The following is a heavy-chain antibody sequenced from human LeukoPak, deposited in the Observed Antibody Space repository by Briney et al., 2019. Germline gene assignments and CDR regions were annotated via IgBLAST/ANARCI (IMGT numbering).Heavy chain of an antibody. V-gene: IGHV3-7*04. Sequence: GGSLRLSCTASGFTFSNYWMNWVRQAPGKGLEWVANIKQDGSEKYYVDSVKGRFTTSRDNAKNSLYLQMNSLRAEDTAVYYCARGYYEGDNWGQGTLVTVSS. J-gene: IGHJ4*02. CDR3: ARGYYEGDN. CDR2: IKQDGSEK. CDR1: GFTFSNYW. D-gene: IGHD3-22*01.